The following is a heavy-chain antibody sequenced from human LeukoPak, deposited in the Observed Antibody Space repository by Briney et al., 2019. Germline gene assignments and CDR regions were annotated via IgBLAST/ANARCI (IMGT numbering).Heavy chain of an antibody. CDR3: ARANFLYCSSSTCLFDY. CDR2: INPNDGDT. J-gene: IGHJ4*02. D-gene: IGHD2-2*01. CDR1: GYTFTDYY. V-gene: IGHV1-2*02. Sequence: GASEEVSCKASGYTFTDYYMHWVRQAPGQGFEWMGWINPNDGDTNYAQKFQGRVTMTRDTSISTAHMEVSRLRSDDTAVYYCARANFLYCSSSTCLFDYWGQGTLVTVSS.